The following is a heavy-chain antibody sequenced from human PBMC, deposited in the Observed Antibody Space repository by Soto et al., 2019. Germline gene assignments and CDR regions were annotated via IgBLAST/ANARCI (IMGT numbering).Heavy chain of an antibody. CDR1: GGSISSGGYY. V-gene: IGHV4-31*03. Sequence: KTSETLSLTCTVSGGSISSGGYYWSWTRQHPGKGLEWIGYIYYSGSTYYNPSLKSRVTISVDTSKNQFSLKLSSVTAADTAVYYCARVSIAAHNSYYGMDVWGQGTTVTVSS. D-gene: IGHD6-6*01. J-gene: IGHJ6*02. CDR3: ARVSIAAHNSYYGMDV. CDR2: IYYSGST.